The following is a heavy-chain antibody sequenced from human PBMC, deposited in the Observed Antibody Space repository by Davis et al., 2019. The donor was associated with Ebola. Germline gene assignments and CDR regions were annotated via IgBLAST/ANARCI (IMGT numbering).Heavy chain of an antibody. CDR3: ARVWYIAAAGMGGWFDP. J-gene: IGHJ5*02. V-gene: IGHV4-38-2*02. CDR2: IYHSGST. Sequence: SETLSLTCTVSGYSISSGYYWGWIRQPPGKGLEWIGSIYHSGSTYYNPSLKSRVTISVDTSKNQFSLKLSSVTAADTAVYYCARVWYIAAAGMGGWFDPWGQGTLVTVSS. D-gene: IGHD6-13*01. CDR1: GYSISSGYY.